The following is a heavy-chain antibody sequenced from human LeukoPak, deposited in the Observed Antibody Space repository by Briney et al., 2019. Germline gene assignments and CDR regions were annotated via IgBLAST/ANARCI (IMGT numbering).Heavy chain of an antibody. V-gene: IGHV4-34*01. CDR2: INHSGIT. J-gene: IGHJ4*02. CDR3: AGGPSGSQNP. Sequence: PSETLSLTCAVYGGSFSGYYWSWIRQPPGKGLEWIGEINHSGITNYNPSLKSRVTISVDTSKNQFSLKRSSVTAADTAVYYCAGGPSGSQNPGGKEPLVP. D-gene: IGHD5-12*01. CDR1: GGSFSGYY.